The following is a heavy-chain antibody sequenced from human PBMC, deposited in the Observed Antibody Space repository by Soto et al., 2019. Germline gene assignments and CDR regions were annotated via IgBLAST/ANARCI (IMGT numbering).Heavy chain of an antibody. CDR2: IYYSGST. V-gene: IGHV4-59*01. CDR1: GGSISSYY. J-gene: IGHJ5*02. Sequence: QVQLQESGPGLVKPSETLSLTCTVSGGSISSYYWSWIRQPPGKGLEWIGYIYYSGSTNYNPSLKSRVTISVDTSKNQFSLKLSSVTAADTAVYYCAREGSSSSYWFDPWGQGTLVTDSS. CDR3: AREGSSSSYWFDP. D-gene: IGHD6-6*01.